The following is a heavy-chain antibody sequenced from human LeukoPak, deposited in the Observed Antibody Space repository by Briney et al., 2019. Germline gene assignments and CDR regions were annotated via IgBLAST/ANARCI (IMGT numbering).Heavy chain of an antibody. CDR1: GDSFSSYY. CDR2: LYASGST. Sequence: SETLSLTCTVSGDSFSSYYWNWIRQPAGKGLEWIGRLYASGSTKYNPSRKSRVTMSVNTSKNQFSLMLRSMTAADTAVYYCAREMKGRRDMLTGYYHNYHYGLDVWGKGTTVTVSP. V-gene: IGHV4-4*07. CDR3: AREMKGRRDMLTGYYHNYHYGLDV. D-gene: IGHD3-9*01. J-gene: IGHJ6*04.